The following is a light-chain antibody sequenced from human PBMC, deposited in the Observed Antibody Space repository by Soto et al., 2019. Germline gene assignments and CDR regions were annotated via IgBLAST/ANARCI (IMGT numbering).Light chain of an antibody. CDR1: QGVSSR. V-gene: IGKV3-15*01. Sequence: EIVMTQSPATLAVSPGERATLSCRASQGVSSRLAWYQRKPGQAPRLLIYDVSTRASDTPARFSGSGSGTEFTLTISSLQSEDFAIYYCQQYTDWPPWTFGQGTKVEIK. CDR3: QQYTDWPPWT. J-gene: IGKJ1*01. CDR2: DVS.